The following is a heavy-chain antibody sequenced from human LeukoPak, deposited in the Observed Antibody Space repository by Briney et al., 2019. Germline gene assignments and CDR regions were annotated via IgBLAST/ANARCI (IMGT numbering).Heavy chain of an antibody. Sequence: GGSLRLSCAASGFTFSNAWMSWVRQAPGKGLEWVGRIKSKTDGGTTDYAAPEKVRFPIQRDDSKNTLYLQIHTLKTEDNAVYYWTIRLSLDYWGQGTLVTVSS. V-gene: IGHV3-15*01. D-gene: IGHD3-16*02. CDR3: TIRLSLDY. CDR2: IKSKTDGGTT. CDR1: GFTFSNAW. J-gene: IGHJ4*02.